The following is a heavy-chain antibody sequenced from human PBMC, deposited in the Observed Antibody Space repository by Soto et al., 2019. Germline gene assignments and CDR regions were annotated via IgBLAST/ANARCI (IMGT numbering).Heavy chain of an antibody. Sequence: QVQLVQSGAEVKKPGSSVKVSCKASGGTFSSYAISWVRQAPGQGLEWMGGIIPISGTANYAQKFQGRVTITADESTSTAYMELRSLRSEDTAVYYCARSQGSSTSFDIYYYYYYGMDVGGQGTTVTVSS. D-gene: IGHD2-2*01. CDR2: IIPISGTA. V-gene: IGHV1-69*01. CDR1: GGTFSSYA. J-gene: IGHJ6*02. CDR3: ARSQGSSTSFDIYYYYYYGMDV.